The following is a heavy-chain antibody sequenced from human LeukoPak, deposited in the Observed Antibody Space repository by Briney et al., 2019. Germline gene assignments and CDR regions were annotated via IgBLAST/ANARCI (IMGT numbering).Heavy chain of an antibody. Sequence: ASVKVSCKASGYTFTCYYMHWVRQAPGQGLEWMGRINPNSGGTNYAQKFQGRVTMTRDTSISTAYMELSRLRSDNTAVYYCARRRIADWNYHYYYYGMDVWGQGTTVTVSS. CDR3: ARRRIADWNYHYYYYGMDV. CDR2: INPNSGGT. CDR1: GYTFTCYY. J-gene: IGHJ6*02. V-gene: IGHV1-2*06. D-gene: IGHD1-7*01.